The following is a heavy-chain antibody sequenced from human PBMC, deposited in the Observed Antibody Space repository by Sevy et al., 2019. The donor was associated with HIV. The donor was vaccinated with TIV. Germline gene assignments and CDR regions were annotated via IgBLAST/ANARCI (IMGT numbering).Heavy chain of an antibody. CDR1: GGTFSSYA. CDR2: IIPIFGTA. V-gene: IGHV1-69*13. CDR3: ARGRYDFWSGGGYYFDY. Sequence: ASVKVSCKASGGTFSSYAISWVRQAPGQGLEWMGGIIPIFGTANYAQKFQGRVTITADESTSTAYMELSSLRSEDTAVYYCARGRYDFWSGGGYYFDYWGQGTLVTVSS. J-gene: IGHJ4*02. D-gene: IGHD3-3*01.